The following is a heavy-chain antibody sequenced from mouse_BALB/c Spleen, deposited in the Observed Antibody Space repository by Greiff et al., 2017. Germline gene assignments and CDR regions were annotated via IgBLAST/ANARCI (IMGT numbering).Heavy chain of an antibody. V-gene: IGHV1-80*01. Sequence: VQRVESGAELVRPGSSVKISCKASGYAFSSYWMNWVKQRPGQGLEWIGQIYPGDGDTNYNGKFKGKATLTADKSSSTAYMQLSSLTSEDSAVYFCARASMITNQAWFAYWGQGTLVTVSA. CDR2: IYPGDGDT. CDR3: ARASMITNQAWFAY. J-gene: IGHJ3*01. CDR1: GYAFSSYW. D-gene: IGHD2-4*01.